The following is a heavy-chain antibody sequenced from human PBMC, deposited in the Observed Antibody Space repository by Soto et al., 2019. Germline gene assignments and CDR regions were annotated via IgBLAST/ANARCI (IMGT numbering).Heavy chain of an antibody. CDR1: GFTFINYA. CDR2: ISGGGDAP. Sequence: EVQLLESGGGLVQPGGSLRLSCAGSGFTFINYAMNWVRQAPGKGLEWVSTISGGGDAPFFADSVRGRFTISRDNSENTVTLQMNNLGVDDTAVYFCARNVPGSTSRPDYWYFDLWGRGTLVTVSS. J-gene: IGHJ2*01. CDR3: ARNVPGSTSRPDYWYFDL. D-gene: IGHD3-10*02. V-gene: IGHV3-23*01.